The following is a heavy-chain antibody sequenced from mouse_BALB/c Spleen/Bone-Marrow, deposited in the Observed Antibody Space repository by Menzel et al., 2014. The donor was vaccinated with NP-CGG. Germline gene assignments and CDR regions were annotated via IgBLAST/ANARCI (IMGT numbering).Heavy chain of an antibody. CDR3: SYCIFAIDY. Sequence: EVQLQQSGPELVKPGASVKLSCTASGFNINDYYMHWVKQRPEQGLEWIGWIDPENGVTEYTPKFKGKATMTADTSSNSAYLQLSSLTSEDIAVYYCSYCIFAIDYWGQGTSVTVSS. D-gene: IGHD6-5*01. CDR2: IDPENGVT. J-gene: IGHJ4*01. V-gene: IGHV14-4*02. CDR1: GFNINDYY.